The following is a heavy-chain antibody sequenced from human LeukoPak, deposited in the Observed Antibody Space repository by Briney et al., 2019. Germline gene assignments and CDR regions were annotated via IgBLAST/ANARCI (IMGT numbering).Heavy chain of an antibody. CDR2: ISAYNGNT. Sequence: GASVKVSCKASGYTFTSYGISWVRQAAGQGHEWMGWISAYNGNTNYAQKLQGRVTMTTDTSTGTAYMGLRSLRSDDTAVYYCARGWSSGWYGYYYYYMDVWGKGTTVTISS. V-gene: IGHV1-18*01. CDR1: GYTFTSYG. CDR3: ARGWSSGWYGYYYYYMDV. J-gene: IGHJ6*03. D-gene: IGHD6-19*01.